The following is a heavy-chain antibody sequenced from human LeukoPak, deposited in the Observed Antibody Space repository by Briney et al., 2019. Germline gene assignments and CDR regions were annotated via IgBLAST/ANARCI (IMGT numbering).Heavy chain of an antibody. D-gene: IGHD3-22*01. CDR1: GFTFSSYA. CDR2: ISYDGSNK. Sequence: GGSLRLSCAASGFTFSSYAMHWVRQAPGKGLEWVAVISYDGSNKYYADSVKGRFTISRDNAKNTLYLQMNSLRAEDTAVYYCARAAWDYYDSSGYYYDYWGQGTLVTVSS. J-gene: IGHJ4*02. V-gene: IGHV3-30-3*01. CDR3: ARAAWDYYDSSGYYYDY.